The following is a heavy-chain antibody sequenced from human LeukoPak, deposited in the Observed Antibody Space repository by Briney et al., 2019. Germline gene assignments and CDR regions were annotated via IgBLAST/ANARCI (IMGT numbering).Heavy chain of an antibody. Sequence: SETLSLTCTVSGGSVSSGTYYWSWIRQPPGKGLEWIGYIYYSGNTNYNPSLKSRVTISVDTSMNQFSLKLSSVTAADTAVYYCARVRIGVAAAGTVFDYWGQGTLVTVSS. V-gene: IGHV4-61*01. J-gene: IGHJ4*02. CDR3: ARVRIGVAAAGTVFDY. CDR2: IYYSGNT. D-gene: IGHD6-13*01. CDR1: GGSVSSGTYY.